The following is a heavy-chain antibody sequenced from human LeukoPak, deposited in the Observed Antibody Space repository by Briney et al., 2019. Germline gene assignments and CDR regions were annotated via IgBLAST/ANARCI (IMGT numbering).Heavy chain of an antibody. CDR2: INHSGST. J-gene: IGHJ4*02. D-gene: IGHD6-19*01. Sequence: SETLSLTCAVYGGSFSGYYWSWIRQPPGKGLEWIGEINHSGSTNYNPSLKSRVTISVDTSKNQFSLKLSSVTAADTAVYYCARCRTAVAASFDYWGQGTLVTVSS. CDR1: GGSFSGYY. CDR3: ARCRTAVAASFDY. V-gene: IGHV4-34*01.